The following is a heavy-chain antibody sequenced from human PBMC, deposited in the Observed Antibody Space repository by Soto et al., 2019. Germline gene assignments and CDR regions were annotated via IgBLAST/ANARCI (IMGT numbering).Heavy chain of an antibody. V-gene: IGHV1-8*01. CDR3: AREDYGDEQFDY. D-gene: IGHD4-17*01. CDR1: GYTFTSYD. CDR2: MNPNSDNT. J-gene: IGHJ4*02. Sequence: ASVKVSCKASGYTFTSYDISWVRQATGQGLEWMGWMNPNSDNTGYAQKFQGRVTMTRNTSTSTAYMELSSLRSEDTAVYYCAREDYGDEQFDYWGQGTLVTFSS.